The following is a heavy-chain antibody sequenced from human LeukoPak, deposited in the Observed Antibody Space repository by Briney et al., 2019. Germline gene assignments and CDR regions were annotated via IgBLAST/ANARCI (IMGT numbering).Heavy chain of an antibody. Sequence: PSETLSLTCAVYGGSFSGYYWSWIRQPPGKGLEWTGEINHSGSTNYNPSLKSRVTISVDTSKNQFSLKLSSVTAADTAVYYCARGGRRYYYDSSGAGIDYWGQGTLVTVSS. D-gene: IGHD3-22*01. J-gene: IGHJ4*02. CDR2: INHSGST. V-gene: IGHV4-34*01. CDR3: ARGGRRYYYDSSGAGIDY. CDR1: GGSFSGYY.